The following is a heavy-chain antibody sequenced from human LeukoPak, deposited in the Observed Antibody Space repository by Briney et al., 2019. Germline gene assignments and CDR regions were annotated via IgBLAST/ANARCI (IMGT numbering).Heavy chain of an antibody. V-gene: IGHV1-46*01. J-gene: IGHJ4*02. Sequence: APVKASCKASGYSITSNDIHWLPQAPGPGLEWMGMIYPRDGSTSYAQKFQGRVTVTRDTSTSTVHMELSGLRSEDTAVYYCARDQEGFDYWGQGTLVTVSS. CDR1: GYSITSND. CDR2: IYPRDGST. CDR3: ARDQEGFDY.